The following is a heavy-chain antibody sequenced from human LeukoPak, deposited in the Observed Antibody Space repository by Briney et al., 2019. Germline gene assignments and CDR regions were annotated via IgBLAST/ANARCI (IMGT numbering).Heavy chain of an antibody. Sequence: SSVKVSCKASGGTFSSYAISWVRQAPGQGLEWMGGIIPIFGTANYAQKFQGRVTITTDESTRTAYMELSSLGSEDTAVYYCARDRGYGNPYPDYWGQGTLVTVSS. J-gene: IGHJ4*02. V-gene: IGHV1-69*05. CDR3: ARDRGYGNPYPDY. D-gene: IGHD5-12*01. CDR1: GGTFSSYA. CDR2: IIPIFGTA.